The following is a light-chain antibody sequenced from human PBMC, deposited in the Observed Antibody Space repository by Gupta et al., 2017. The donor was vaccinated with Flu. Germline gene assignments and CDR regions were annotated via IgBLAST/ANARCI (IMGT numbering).Light chain of an antibody. Sequence: NFILTQTHSVSESPGRTVTISCTRSSGSIATNYVQWYQQRPGSSPTTVSYEENRRPSGVPDRFSGSIDSASNSESLTISGVKTEDEADDVCQYYVSIARDVVFGGGTKLTVL. CDR1: SGSIATNY. CDR2: EEN. V-gene: IGLV6-57*01. J-gene: IGLJ2*01. CDR3: QYYVSIARDVV.